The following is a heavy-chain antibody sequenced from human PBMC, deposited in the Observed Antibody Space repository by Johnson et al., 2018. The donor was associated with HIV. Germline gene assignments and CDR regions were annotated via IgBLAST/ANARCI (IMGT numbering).Heavy chain of an antibody. J-gene: IGHJ3*02. D-gene: IGHD6-6*01. Sequence: QVQLVESGGGVVQPGRSLRLSCAASGFTFSSYAMHWVRQAPGKGLEWVAVISYDGSNKYYEDSVKGRFTISRDNSKNTLYLQMNSLRAEDTAVYYCARDRGAARPSAFDIWGQGTMVTVSS. CDR2: ISYDGSNK. CDR1: GFTFSSYA. V-gene: IGHV3-30*04. CDR3: ARDRGAARPSAFDI.